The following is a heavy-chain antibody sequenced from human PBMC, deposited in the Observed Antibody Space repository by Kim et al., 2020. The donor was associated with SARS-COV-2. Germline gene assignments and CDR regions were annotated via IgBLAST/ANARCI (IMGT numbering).Heavy chain of an antibody. CDR2: IKQDGSEK. V-gene: IGHV3-7*03. CDR3: ARDLRALLGAALDY. D-gene: IGHD3-10*01. Sequence: GGSLRLSCAASGFTFSSYWMSWVRQAPGKGLEWVANIKQDGSEKYYVDSVKGRFTISRDNAKNSLYLQMNSLRAEDTAVYYCARDLRALLGAALDYWGQGTLVTVSS. J-gene: IGHJ4*02. CDR1: GFTFSSYW.